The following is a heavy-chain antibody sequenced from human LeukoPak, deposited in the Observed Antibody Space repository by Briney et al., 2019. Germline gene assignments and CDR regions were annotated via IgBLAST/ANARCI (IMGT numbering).Heavy chain of an antibody. V-gene: IGHV4-39*01. CDR1: GGSISSSSYY. Sequence: SETLSLTCTVSGGSISSSSYYWGWIRQPPGRGLEWIGSIYYSGSTHYNPSLKSRVTISVDTSKNQFSLKLSSVTAADTAVYYCARRVTTSRSRYFDLWGRGTLVTVSS. CDR3: ARRVTTSRSRYFDL. CDR2: IYYSGST. D-gene: IGHD2-2*01. J-gene: IGHJ2*01.